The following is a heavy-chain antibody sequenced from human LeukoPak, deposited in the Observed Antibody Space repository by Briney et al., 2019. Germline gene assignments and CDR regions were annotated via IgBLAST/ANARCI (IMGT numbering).Heavy chain of an antibody. CDR3: ARMGSGWYYFDY. CDR2: INPNSGDT. V-gene: IGHV1-2*02. J-gene: IGHJ4*02. Sequence: ASVKVSCKASGYTFTGYYMHWVRQAPGQGLEWMGWINPNSGDTNHAQKFQGRVTMTRDTSISTAYMELSRLRSDDTAVYYCARMGSGWYYFDYWGQGTLVTVSS. D-gene: IGHD6-19*01. CDR1: GYTFTGYY.